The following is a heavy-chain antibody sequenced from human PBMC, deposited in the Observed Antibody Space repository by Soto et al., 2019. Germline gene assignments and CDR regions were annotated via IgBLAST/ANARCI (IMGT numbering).Heavy chain of an antibody. Sequence: QVRLVQSVAEVRRPGASVKVSCKAPGDTFTSYYLNWVRQAPGQGLEWMGVINPHGGSTKYAQKFEGRVTMTRDTSRSTVYMELRSLRSDDTAIYYCARSSGGNFGIIIEGSNWFDPWGQGTLVTVSS. CDR3: ARSSGGNFGIIIEGSNWFDP. CDR1: GDTFTSYY. J-gene: IGHJ5*02. V-gene: IGHV1-46*01. D-gene: IGHD3-3*01. CDR2: INPHGGST.